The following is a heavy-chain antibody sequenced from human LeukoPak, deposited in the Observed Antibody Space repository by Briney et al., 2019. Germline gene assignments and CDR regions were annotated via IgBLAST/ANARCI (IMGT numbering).Heavy chain of an antibody. V-gene: IGHV3-21*01. D-gene: IGHD4-17*01. CDR2: ISSSSSYI. Sequence: PGGSLRLSCAASGFTFSRYTMNWVRQAPGKGLEWVSSISSSSSYIYYADSVKGRFTISRDNAKNSLYLQMNSLRAEDTAVYYCARGTYGDRGGLYYYYYMDVWGKGTTVTVSS. CDR1: GFTFSRYT. CDR3: ARGTYGDRGGLYYYYYMDV. J-gene: IGHJ6*03.